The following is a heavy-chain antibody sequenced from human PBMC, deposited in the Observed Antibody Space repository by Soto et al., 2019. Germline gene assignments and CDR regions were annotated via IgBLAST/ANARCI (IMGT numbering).Heavy chain of an antibody. Sequence: EVQLVEYGGGVVQPGGSLRPSCTASGFTFGDYTMHWVRQAPGKGLECVSLITWDGINIEYADSVRGRFTISRDNSKNSLYLQMNGLRHEDTAFYYCAKDGIAWHWGQGTLVTVSS. J-gene: IGHJ4*02. CDR1: GFTFGDYT. D-gene: IGHD2-15*01. CDR3: AKDGIAWH. CDR2: ITWDGINI. V-gene: IGHV3-43*01.